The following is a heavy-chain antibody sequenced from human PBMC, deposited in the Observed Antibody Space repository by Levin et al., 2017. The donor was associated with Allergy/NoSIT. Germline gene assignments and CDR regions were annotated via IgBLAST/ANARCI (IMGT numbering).Heavy chain of an antibody. CDR2: ISAGGNYI. CDR3: ASWAMYHYDRSAFDYFYYAMDV. CDR1: GILFSSYD. D-gene: IGHD3-22*01. V-gene: IGHV3-21*01. J-gene: IGHJ6*02. Sequence: PGGSLRLSCAASGILFSSYDMNWVRQAPGKGLEWVSSISAGGNYIYCADSVKGRFTISRDNAKNSLFLQMNSLRAEDTAVYYCASWAMYHYDRSAFDYFYYAMDVWGQGTTVTVSS.